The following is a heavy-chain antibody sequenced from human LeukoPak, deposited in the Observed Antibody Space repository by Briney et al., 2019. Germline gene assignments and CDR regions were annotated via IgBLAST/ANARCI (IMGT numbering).Heavy chain of an antibody. CDR1: GYSISSGYY. CDR3: ASGTRVYGDYVNFDY. CDR2: IYHSGST. V-gene: IGHV4-38-2*02. J-gene: IGHJ4*02. D-gene: IGHD4-17*01. Sequence: PSETLSLTCTVSGYSISSGYYWGWIRQPPGKGLEWIGSIYHSGSTYYNPSLKSRVTISVDTSKNQFSLKLSSVTAADTAVYYCASGTRVYGDYVNFDYWGQGTLVTVSS.